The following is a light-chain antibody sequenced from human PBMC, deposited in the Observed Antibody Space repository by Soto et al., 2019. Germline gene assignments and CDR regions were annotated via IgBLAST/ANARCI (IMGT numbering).Light chain of an antibody. CDR1: ESVSSK. J-gene: IGKJ1*01. CDR3: HQYNHWLTWT. Sequence: EIVMTQSPATLSLSPGQRATLSCRASESVSSKLAWYQQRPGQAPRLLIYSASTRATGIPARFSGSGSGTEFTLAISSLQSDDFAVYYCHQYNHWLTWTFGQGTKVEIK. CDR2: SAS. V-gene: IGKV3-15*01.